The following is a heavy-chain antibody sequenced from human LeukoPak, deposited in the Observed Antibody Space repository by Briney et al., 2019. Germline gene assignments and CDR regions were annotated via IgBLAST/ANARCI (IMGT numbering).Heavy chain of an antibody. CDR2: ISSSSSTI. J-gene: IGHJ4*02. CDR1: GFTFSDYY. D-gene: IGHD2-2*02. V-gene: IGHV3-11*04. CDR3: ATDVCSSTSCYSNN. Sequence: GGSLRLSCAASGFTFSDYYMSWIRQAPGKGLEWVSYISSSSSTIYYADSVKGRFTISRDNAKNSLYLQMNSLRDEDTAVYYCATDVCSSTSCYSNNWGQGTLVTVSS.